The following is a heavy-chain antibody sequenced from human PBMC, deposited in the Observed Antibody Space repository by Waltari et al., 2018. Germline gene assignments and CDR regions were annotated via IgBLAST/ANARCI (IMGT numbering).Heavy chain of an antibody. CDR2: VYYTGST. J-gene: IGHJ6*02. V-gene: IGHV4-30-4*01. CDR1: GGSIRSGDHY. CDR3: ARDRGPGEYYYGMDV. Sequence: QESGPGLVKSSQTLSLTCTVSGGSIRSGDHYWNWIRQSPGKGLEWIGYVYYTGSTYYNPSLKSRLNISVDTSKSQFTLSLYSVTAADTAVYYCARDRGPGEYYYGMDVWGQGTTVIVSS. D-gene: IGHD2-15*01.